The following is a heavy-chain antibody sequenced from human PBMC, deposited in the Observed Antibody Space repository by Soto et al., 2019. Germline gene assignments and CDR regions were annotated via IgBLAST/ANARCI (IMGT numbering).Heavy chain of an antibody. V-gene: IGHV5-51*01. J-gene: IGHJ4*02. D-gene: IGHD2-2*01. Sequence: GESLKISCKGSGYSFTSYWIGWVRQMPGKGLEWMGIIYPGDSDTRYSPSFQGQVTISADKSISTAYLQWSSLKASDTAMYYCVRSPPTYGYCSSTSCYGLDYWGQGTLVTVSS. CDR2: IYPGDSDT. CDR1: GYSFTSYW. CDR3: VRSPPTYGYCSSTSCYGLDY.